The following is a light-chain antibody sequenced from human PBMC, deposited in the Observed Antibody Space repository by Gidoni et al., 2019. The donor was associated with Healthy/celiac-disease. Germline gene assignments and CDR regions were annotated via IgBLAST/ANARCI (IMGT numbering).Light chain of an antibody. J-gene: IGKJ5*01. Sequence: IQLTQSPSSLSASVGDRLTITCRVSQGTSSYLNWYRQKPGNVPKLLIYIASNLQSGVPSRFSGSGSGTDFTITISSLHPEDVATYYGQRTYKAPITFGQGTRLEIK. CDR1: QGTSSY. V-gene: IGKV1-27*01. CDR2: IAS. CDR3: QRTYKAPIT.